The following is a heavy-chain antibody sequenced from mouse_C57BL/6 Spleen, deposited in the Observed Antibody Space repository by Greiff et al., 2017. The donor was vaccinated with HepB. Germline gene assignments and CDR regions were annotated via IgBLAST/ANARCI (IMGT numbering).Heavy chain of an antibody. CDR2: IDPEDGDT. D-gene: IGHD2-4*01. Sequence: VQLQQSGAELVRPGASVKLSCTASGFNIKDYYMHWVKQRPEQGLEWIGRIDPEDGDTEYAPKFQGKATMTADTSSNTAYLQLSSLTSEDTAVYYCTMRLRSFLFAYWGQGTLVTVSA. CDR1: GFNIKDYY. CDR3: TMRLRSFLFAY. J-gene: IGHJ3*01. V-gene: IGHV14-1*01.